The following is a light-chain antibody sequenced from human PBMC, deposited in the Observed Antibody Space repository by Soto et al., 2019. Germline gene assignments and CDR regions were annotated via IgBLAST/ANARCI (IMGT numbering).Light chain of an antibody. Sequence: EVVMTQSPATLSLSPGERATLSCRASQSIRTSLAWYQQKPGQAPRLVIFDASNSSTGVPPRFGGSGSGTDFTLTIYSLGPEDIAVYYCQQRNVWPPITFGQGTDWRL. CDR3: QQRNVWPPIT. CDR2: DAS. V-gene: IGKV3-11*01. J-gene: IGKJ5*01. CDR1: QSIRTS.